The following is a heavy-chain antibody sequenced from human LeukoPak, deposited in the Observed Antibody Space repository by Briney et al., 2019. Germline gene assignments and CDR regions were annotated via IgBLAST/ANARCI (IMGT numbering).Heavy chain of an antibody. CDR3: ASLGRKLVRDY. CDR1: GFTFSNYS. V-gene: IGHV3-48*01. J-gene: IGHJ4*02. D-gene: IGHD1-26*01. CDR2: ISSSSGII. Sequence: GGSQRLSCAPSGFTFSNYSMNWARQAPGEGLEWVSYISSSSGIIYYADSVKGRFTISRDNAKKSLYLQMNSLRAEDTAVYYCASLGRKLVRDYWGQGALVTVSS.